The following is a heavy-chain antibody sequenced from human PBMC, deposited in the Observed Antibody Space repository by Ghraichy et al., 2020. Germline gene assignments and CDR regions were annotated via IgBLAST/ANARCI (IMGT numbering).Heavy chain of an antibody. D-gene: IGHD5-18*01. CDR3: ARDYSYGYGRYYYGMDV. CDR1: GGSFSGYY. Sequence: SETLSLTCAVYGGSFSGYYWSWIRQPPGKGLEWIGEINHSGSTNYNPSLKSRVTISVDTSKNQFSLKLSSVTAADTAVYYCARDYSYGYGRYYYGMDVWGQGTTVTVSS. CDR2: INHSGST. V-gene: IGHV4-34*01. J-gene: IGHJ6*02.